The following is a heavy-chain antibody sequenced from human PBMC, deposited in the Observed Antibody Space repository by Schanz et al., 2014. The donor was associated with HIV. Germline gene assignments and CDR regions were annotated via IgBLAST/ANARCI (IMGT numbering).Heavy chain of an antibody. V-gene: IGHV3-23*01. Sequence: EVQILESGGGLVQPGGSLRLSCVVSGLSFSTSMMNWVRQVPGKGLEWVSGISGSGGSPVYADSVKGRFTISRDNSKNTLFLQMNSLRGEDTAVYYCARVANWDYYGMDVWGRGTTVTVSS. CDR2: ISGSGGSP. CDR1: GLSFSTSM. CDR3: ARVANWDYYGMDV. J-gene: IGHJ6*02. D-gene: IGHD3-16*01.